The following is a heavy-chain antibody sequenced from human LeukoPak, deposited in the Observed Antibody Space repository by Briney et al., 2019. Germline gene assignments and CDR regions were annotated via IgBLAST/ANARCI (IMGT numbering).Heavy chain of an antibody. CDR1: GFTFSSHS. V-gene: IGHV3-48*01. Sequence: GGSLRLSCAASGFTFSSHSMNWVRQAPGKGLEWVSCISSSSSTIYYADSVKGRFTISRDNAKNSLYLQMNSLRAEDTAVYYCARGAYYYEDWGQGTLVTVSS. J-gene: IGHJ4*02. D-gene: IGHD3-22*01. CDR3: ARGAYYYED. CDR2: ISSSSSTI.